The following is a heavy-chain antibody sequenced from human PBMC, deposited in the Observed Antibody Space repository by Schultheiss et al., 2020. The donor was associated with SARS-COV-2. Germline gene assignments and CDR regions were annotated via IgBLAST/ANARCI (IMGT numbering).Heavy chain of an antibody. D-gene: IGHD3-22*01. CDR2: ISAYNGNT. J-gene: IGHJ6*02. V-gene: IGHV1-18*01. CDR1: GGTFSSYA. Sequence: ASVKVSCKASGGTFSSYAISWVRQAPGQGLEWMGWISAYNGNTNYAQKLQGRVTMTTDTSTTTAYMELSSLRSEDTAVYYCAREPDSSGNFRGYFSMDVWGQGTTVTVSS. CDR3: AREPDSSGNFRGYFSMDV.